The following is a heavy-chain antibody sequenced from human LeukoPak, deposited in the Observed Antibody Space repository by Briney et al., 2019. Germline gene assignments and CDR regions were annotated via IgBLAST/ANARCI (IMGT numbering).Heavy chain of an antibody. CDR2: IYYSGST. D-gene: IGHD3-22*01. CDR3: AGYCHSSAYYPFHY. J-gene: IGHJ4*02. CDR1: GGSIGSSSYY. Sequence: PSETLSLTCTVSGGSIGSSSYYWGWIRQPPGKGLAWIGSIYYSGSTYYNPSLKSRVTISVDTSKNQFSLKLTSVTAADTAVYFCAGYCHSSAYYPFHYWGQGTLVTVSS. V-gene: IGHV4-39*07.